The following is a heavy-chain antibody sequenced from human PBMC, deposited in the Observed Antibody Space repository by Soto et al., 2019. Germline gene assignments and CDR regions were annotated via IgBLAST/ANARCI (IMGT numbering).Heavy chain of an antibody. V-gene: IGHV3-74*01. CDR1: GFTFSTYW. Sequence: GGSLRLSCEASGFTFSTYWMHWVRQAPGKGLVWVSRIKSDGSGTYYADSVEGRFTISRDNSKNTLYLQMNSLRAEDTAVYYCFGSSHYYLGFPFESWGQGTLVTVSS. CDR2: IKSDGSGT. J-gene: IGHJ4*02. D-gene: IGHD3-22*01. CDR3: FGSSHYYLGFPFES.